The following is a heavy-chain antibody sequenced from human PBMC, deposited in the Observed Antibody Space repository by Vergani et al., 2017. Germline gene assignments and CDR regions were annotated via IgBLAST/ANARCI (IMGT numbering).Heavy chain of an antibody. V-gene: IGHV1-2*02. CDR1: GYTFTDYF. CDR2: INPNSGGT. D-gene: IGHD2-2*01. Sequence: VQLLESGAEVKKPGASVKVSCKASGYTFTDYFMHWVRQAPGQGLEWMGWINPNSGGTNYAQKFQGRVTMTRDTSISTAYMELSNLRSDDTAVYYCARVGTSSNRDYFDYWGQGTLVTVSS. J-gene: IGHJ4*02. CDR3: ARVGTSSNRDYFDY.